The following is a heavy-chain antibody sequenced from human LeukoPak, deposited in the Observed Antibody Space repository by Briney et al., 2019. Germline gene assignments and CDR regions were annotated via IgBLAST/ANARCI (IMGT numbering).Heavy chain of an antibody. J-gene: IGHJ4*02. CDR2: IYYSGST. CDR1: GGSISSYY. V-gene: IGHV4-59*01. D-gene: IGHD2-2*01. Sequence: SETLSLTCTVSGGSISSYYWSWIRQPPGEGLEWIGFIYYSGSTNYNPSLKSRVTISVDTSKNQFSLKLSSVTAADTAVYYCARDADTSSHFDYWGQGTLVTVSS. CDR3: ARDADTSSHFDY.